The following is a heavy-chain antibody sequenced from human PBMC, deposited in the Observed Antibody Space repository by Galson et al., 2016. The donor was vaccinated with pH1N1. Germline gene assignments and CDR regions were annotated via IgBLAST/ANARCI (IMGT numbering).Heavy chain of an antibody. V-gene: IGHV3-30*04. CDR1: GFTFTSYA. CDR2: ILYDGTNE. J-gene: IGHJ4*02. D-gene: IGHD5-12*01. Sequence: SLRISCAASGFTFTSYAMHWVRQAPGKGLEWVAVILYDGTNEYYADSVKGRFTISRDKTQSTVYLQMNSLRTEDTAVYYCATDSEYSGHEGFHWAKGTLVIVSS. CDR3: ATDSEYSGHEGFH.